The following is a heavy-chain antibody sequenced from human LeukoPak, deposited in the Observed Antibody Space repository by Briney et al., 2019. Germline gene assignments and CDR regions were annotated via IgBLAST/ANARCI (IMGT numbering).Heavy chain of an antibody. D-gene: IGHD2-2*01. V-gene: IGHV1-8*03. J-gene: IGHJ4*02. CDR3: ARGRRRRDIVVVPATWPTGY. CDR2: MNPNSGNT. CDR1: GYTFTSYD. Sequence: GASVKVSCKASGYTFTSYDINWVRQATGQGLEWMGWMNPNSGNTGYAQKFQGRVTITRNTSISTAYMELSSLRSEDTAVYYCARGRRRRDIVVVPATWPTGYWGQGTLVTVSS.